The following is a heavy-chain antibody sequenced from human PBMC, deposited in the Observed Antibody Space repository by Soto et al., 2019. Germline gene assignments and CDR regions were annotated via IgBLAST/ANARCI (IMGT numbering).Heavy chain of an antibody. V-gene: IGHV3-66*01. CDR2: IYSGGST. Sequence: GGSLRLSCAASGFTVSSNYMSWVRQAPGKGLEWVSVIYSGGSTYYADSEKGRFTISRDNSKNTLYLQMNSLRAEDTAVYYGARGGIAMVRGVIGAFDIWGQGTMVTVSS. CDR3: ARGGIAMVRGVIGAFDI. J-gene: IGHJ3*02. D-gene: IGHD3-10*01. CDR1: GFTVSSNY.